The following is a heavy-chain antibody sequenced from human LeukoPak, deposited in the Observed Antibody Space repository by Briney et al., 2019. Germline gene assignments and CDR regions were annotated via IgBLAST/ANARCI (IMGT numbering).Heavy chain of an antibody. J-gene: IGHJ4*02. Sequence: PSETLSLTCAVYGGSFSGYYWSWIRQPPGKGLEWIGEINHSGSTNYNPSLKSRVTISVDTSKNQFSLKLSSVTAADTAVYYCARGGRAQLWLRPFDYWGQGTLVTASS. D-gene: IGHD5-18*01. CDR3: ARGGRAQLWLRPFDY. CDR2: INHSGST. V-gene: IGHV4-34*01. CDR1: GGSFSGYY.